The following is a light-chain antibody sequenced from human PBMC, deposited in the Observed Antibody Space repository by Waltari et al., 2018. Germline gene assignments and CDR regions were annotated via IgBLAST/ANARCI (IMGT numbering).Light chain of an antibody. CDR2: EVS. CDR3: SSYTSSITWV. CDR1: SSDVGGYNY. V-gene: IGLV2-14*01. J-gene: IGLJ3*02. Sequence: QSALTQPASVSGSPGQSITIPCTGTSSDVGGYNYVTWYQHHPGIAPRLMIYEVSNRPSGVSNRFSGSKSGNTASLTISGLQAEDEADYYCSSYTSSITWVFGGGTKLTVL.